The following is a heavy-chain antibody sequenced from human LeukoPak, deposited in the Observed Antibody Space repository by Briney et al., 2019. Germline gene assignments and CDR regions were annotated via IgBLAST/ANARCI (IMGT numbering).Heavy chain of an antibody. D-gene: IGHD1-26*01. CDR1: GFTFSSYR. Sequence: GGSLRLSCAASGFTFSSYRMSWVRQAPGKGLEWVPSISSTSSYIYLADSLKGRFTISRDNAKNSLYLQMNSLRAEDTAFYYCARVGIVGATTGFDYWGQGTLVTVSS. V-gene: IGHV3-21*01. CDR3: ARVGIVGATTGFDY. J-gene: IGHJ4*02. CDR2: ISSTSSYI.